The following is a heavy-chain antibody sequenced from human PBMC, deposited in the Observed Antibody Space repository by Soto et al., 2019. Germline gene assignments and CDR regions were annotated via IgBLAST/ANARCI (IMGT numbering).Heavy chain of an antibody. CDR3: ARRKTYYDILTGYYDQRSYFDY. V-gene: IGHV4-39*01. J-gene: IGHJ4*02. CDR1: GGSISSSSYY. D-gene: IGHD3-9*01. Sequence: SETLSLTCTVSGGSISSSSYYWGWIRQPPGKGLEWIGSIYYSGSTYYNPSLKSRVTISVDTSKNQFSLKLSSVTAADTAVYYCARRKTYYDILTGYYDQRSYFDYWGQGTLVTVSS. CDR2: IYYSGST.